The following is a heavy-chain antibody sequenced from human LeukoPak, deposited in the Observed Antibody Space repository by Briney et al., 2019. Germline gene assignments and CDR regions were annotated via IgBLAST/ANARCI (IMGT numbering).Heavy chain of an antibody. CDR3: ARVLYYDSSGYYYPPSFDY. Sequence: SETLSLTCTVSGYSISSGYYWGWIRQPPGKGLEWIGSIYHSGSTYYNPSLKSRVTISVDTSKNQFSLKLSSVTAADTAVYYCARVLYYDSSGYYYPPSFDYWGQGTLVTVSS. D-gene: IGHD3-22*01. V-gene: IGHV4-38-2*02. J-gene: IGHJ4*02. CDR2: IYHSGST. CDR1: GYSISSGYY.